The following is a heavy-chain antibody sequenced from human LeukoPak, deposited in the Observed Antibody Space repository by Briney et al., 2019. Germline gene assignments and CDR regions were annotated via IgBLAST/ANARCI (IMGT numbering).Heavy chain of an antibody. Sequence: GGSLRLSCAASGFSFSVYEMHWVRQAPGKGLEWISDISSSGTTIYYADSVKGRFTISRDNAKNSLYLQMNSLRAEDTAVYHCATLTVATSFDYWGQGTLVTVSS. D-gene: IGHD5-12*01. CDR1: GFSFSVYE. V-gene: IGHV3-48*03. J-gene: IGHJ4*02. CDR2: ISSSGTTI. CDR3: ATLTVATSFDY.